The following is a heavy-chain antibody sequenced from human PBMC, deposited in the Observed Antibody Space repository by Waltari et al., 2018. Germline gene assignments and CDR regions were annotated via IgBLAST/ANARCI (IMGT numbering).Heavy chain of an antibody. Sequence: EVQLVESGEGLVQPGGSLRLSCAASGFTFSSYSMNWVRQAPGKGLEWVSYISSSSSTIYYADSVKGRFTISRDNARNSLYLQMNSLRVEDTAVYYCATLKFPGATEDYWGQGTLVTVSS. D-gene: IGHD2-21*01. J-gene: IGHJ4*02. CDR2: ISSSSSTI. CDR3: ATLKFPGATEDY. V-gene: IGHV3-48*01. CDR1: GFTFSSYS.